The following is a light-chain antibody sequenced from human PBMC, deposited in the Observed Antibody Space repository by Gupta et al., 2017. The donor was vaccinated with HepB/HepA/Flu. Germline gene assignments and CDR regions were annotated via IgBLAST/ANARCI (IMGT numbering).Light chain of an antibody. Sequence: QSVLTQPPSASGTPGQRVTIPCSGSSSNIGSSYVYWYQHLPGTAPKLLIYSANQRPSGVPDRFSGSKSGTSASLAISGLRSEDEGDYYCSVWDDSLSAYVFGTGTKVAVL. CDR3: SVWDDSLSAYV. CDR2: SAN. J-gene: IGLJ1*01. CDR1: SSNIGSSY. V-gene: IGLV1-47*02.